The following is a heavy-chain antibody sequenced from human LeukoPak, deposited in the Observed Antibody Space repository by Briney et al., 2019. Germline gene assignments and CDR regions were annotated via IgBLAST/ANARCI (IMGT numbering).Heavy chain of an antibody. Sequence: PSETLSLTCTVSGGSISSHYWSWIRQPPGQGKEWNGYIYYSGSTNYNPSLKSRVTISVDTSKNQFSLKLSSVTAGDTAVYYCARGGGYCSSTSCYLYYYYYYMDVWGKGTTVTVSS. CDR3: ARGGGYCSSTSCYLYYYYYYMDV. D-gene: IGHD2-2*01. CDR2: IYYSGST. J-gene: IGHJ6*03. V-gene: IGHV4-59*11. CDR1: GGSISSHY.